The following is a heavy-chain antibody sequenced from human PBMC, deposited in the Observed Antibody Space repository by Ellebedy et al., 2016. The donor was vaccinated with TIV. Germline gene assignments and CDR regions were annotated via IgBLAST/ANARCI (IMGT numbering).Heavy chain of an antibody. Sequence: GESLKISXAASGFNFKNYAMNWVRQAPGKGLEWISYLNSGSRATYYADSVKGRFTVSRDNAKNLLFLQMNSLRVEDTAVYYCARELYYHGSSDWGQGTLVTVSS. D-gene: IGHD3-10*01. V-gene: IGHV3-48*04. CDR3: ARELYYHGSSD. CDR2: LNSGSRAT. CDR1: GFNFKNYA. J-gene: IGHJ4*02.